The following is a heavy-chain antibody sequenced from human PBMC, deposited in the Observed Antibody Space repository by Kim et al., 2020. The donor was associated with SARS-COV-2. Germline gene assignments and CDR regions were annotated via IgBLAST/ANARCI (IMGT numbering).Heavy chain of an antibody. CDR3: ARQRIAAVGRSFDY. CDR1: GHTFTSYA. D-gene: IGHD6-13*01. J-gene: IGHJ4*02. CDR2: INTNTGNP. V-gene: IGHV7-4-1*02. Sequence: ASVKVSCKASGHTFTSYAMNWVRQAPGQGLEWMGWINTNTGNPTYAQGFTGRFVFSLDTSVSTSYLQISSLKAEDTAVYYCARQRIAAVGRSFDYWGQGTLVTASS.